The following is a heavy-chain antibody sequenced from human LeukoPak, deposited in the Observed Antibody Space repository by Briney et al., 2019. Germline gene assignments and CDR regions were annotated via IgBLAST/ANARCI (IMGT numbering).Heavy chain of an antibody. CDR3: ARGQTDWYILTGYYVDY. CDR2: INHSGST. D-gene: IGHD3-9*01. CDR1: RGSFSGYY. Sequence: SETLSLTCAVYRGSFSGYYRSWISQPRGKGLEWIGEINHSGSTNYNPSLKSRVTISVDTSKNQFSLKLSSVTAADTAVYYCARGQTDWYILTGYYVDYWGQGTPVTVSS. J-gene: IGHJ4*02. V-gene: IGHV4-34*01.